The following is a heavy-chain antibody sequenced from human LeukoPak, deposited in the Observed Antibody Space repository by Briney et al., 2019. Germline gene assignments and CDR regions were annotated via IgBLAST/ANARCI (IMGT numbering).Heavy chain of an antibody. CDR2: ISTNGGST. CDR1: GFTFSSYA. Sequence: GGSLRLSCAASGFTFSSYAMHWVRQAPGKGLEYVSGISTNGGSTYYADSVKGRFTISRDNSKNTLFLQMGSLRAEDMAVYYCAKAGSYFSDYYYYMDVWGKGTTVTISS. V-gene: IGHV3-64*02. J-gene: IGHJ6*03. CDR3: AKAGSYFSDYYYYMDV. D-gene: IGHD1-26*01.